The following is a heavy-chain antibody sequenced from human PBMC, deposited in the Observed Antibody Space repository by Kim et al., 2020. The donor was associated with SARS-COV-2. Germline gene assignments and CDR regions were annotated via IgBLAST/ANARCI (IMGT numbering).Heavy chain of an antibody. CDR3: AKVGRSGWYYFDY. J-gene: IGHJ4*02. D-gene: IGHD6-19*01. V-gene: IGHV3-9*01. CDR2: ISRDSGSI. Sequence: GGSLRLSCAASGFTFNDYAMHWVRQAPGKGLEWVSGISRDSGSIGSAASVEGRFTITRNNAKKSLYQQMNSRRAEDTALYYWAKVGRSGWYYFDYWGQGT. CDR1: GFTFNDYA.